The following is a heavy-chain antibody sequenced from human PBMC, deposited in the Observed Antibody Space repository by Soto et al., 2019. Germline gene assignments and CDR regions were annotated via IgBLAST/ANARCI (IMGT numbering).Heavy chain of an antibody. D-gene: IGHD2-2*01. J-gene: IGHJ4*02. CDR3: ARDPPCSSTSCLSPADFDY. CDR2: ISSSSSYI. CDR1: GFTLSSYS. V-gene: IGHV3-21*01. Sequence: GGSLRLSCAASGFTLSSYSMNWVRQAPGKGLEWVSSISSSSSYIYYADSVKGRFTISRDNAKNSLYLQMNSLRAEDTAVYYCARDPPCSSTSCLSPADFDYWGQGTLVTVSS.